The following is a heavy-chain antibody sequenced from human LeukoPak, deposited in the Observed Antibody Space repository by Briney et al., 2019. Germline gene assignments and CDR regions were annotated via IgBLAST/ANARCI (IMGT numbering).Heavy chain of an antibody. Sequence: GGSLRLSCAASGFTFSSYWMSWVRQAPGKGLEWVANIKQDGSEKYYVDSVKGRFTISRDNSKNTLYLQMNSLRAEDTAVYYCAKDLGSSGFYHYWGQGTLVTVSS. J-gene: IGHJ4*02. CDR1: GFTFSSYW. CDR3: AKDLGSSGFYHY. CDR2: IKQDGSEK. V-gene: IGHV3-7*03. D-gene: IGHD3-22*01.